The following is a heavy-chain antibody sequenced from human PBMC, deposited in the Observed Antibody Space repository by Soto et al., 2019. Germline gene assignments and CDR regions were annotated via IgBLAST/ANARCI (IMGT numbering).Heavy chain of an antibody. V-gene: IGHV1-69*02. CDR1: GGTFSSYT. CDR2: IIPILGIA. D-gene: IGHD4-17*01. Sequence: QVQLVQSGAEVKKPGSSVKVSCKASGGTFSSYTISWVRQAPGQGLEWMGRIIPILGIANYAQKFQGRVTITADKSTSTAYMELSSLRSEDTAVYYCARSDYGDITALDYWGQGTLVTVSS. J-gene: IGHJ4*02. CDR3: ARSDYGDITALDY.